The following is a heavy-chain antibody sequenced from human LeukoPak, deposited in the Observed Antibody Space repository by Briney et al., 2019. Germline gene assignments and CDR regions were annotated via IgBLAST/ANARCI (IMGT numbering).Heavy chain of an antibody. CDR3: ARGTVVAEYFDY. CDR2: ISGSSNYI. D-gene: IGHD2-15*01. J-gene: IGHJ4*02. CDR1: GLTFSSYS. V-gene: IGHV3-21*01. Sequence: GGSLRLSCAASGLTFSSYSMNWVRQAPGKGLEWVSSISGSSNYIYYADSVKGRFTISRDNAKNSLYLQTHSLRAEDTAIYYCARGTVVAEYFDYWGQGTLVTVSS.